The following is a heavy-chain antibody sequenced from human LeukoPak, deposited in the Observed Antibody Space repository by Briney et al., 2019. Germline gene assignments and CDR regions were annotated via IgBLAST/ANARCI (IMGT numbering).Heavy chain of an antibody. D-gene: IGHD7-27*01. CDR2: IRYDGSNK. Sequence: GGSLRLSCAASGFTFSSYGMHWVRQAPGKGLEWVAFIRYDGSNKYYADSVKGRFTISRDNSKNTLYLQMNSLRAEDTAVYYCAKDLGDWGSDFDFDYWGQGTLVTVSS. CDR1: GFTFSSYG. V-gene: IGHV3-30*02. CDR3: AKDLGDWGSDFDFDY. J-gene: IGHJ4*02.